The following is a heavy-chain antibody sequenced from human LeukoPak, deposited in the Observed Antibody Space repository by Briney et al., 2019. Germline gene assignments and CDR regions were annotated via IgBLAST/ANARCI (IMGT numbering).Heavy chain of an antibody. CDR2: LYHSGST. Sequence: SETLSLTCIVSGYSISSGYYWGWIRQPPGKGLEWIGNLYHSGSTYYNPSLRSRATISGDTSKNQFSLSLSSVTAADTAVYYCARLAVGFSADYWGQGTLVTVSS. V-gene: IGHV4-38-2*02. D-gene: IGHD6-19*01. J-gene: IGHJ4*02. CDR1: GYSISSGYY. CDR3: ARLAVGFSADY.